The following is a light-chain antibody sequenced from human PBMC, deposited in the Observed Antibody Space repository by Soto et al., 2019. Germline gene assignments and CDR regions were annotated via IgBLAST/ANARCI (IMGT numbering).Light chain of an antibody. CDR2: GAS. CDR3: QQGHNWPLT. V-gene: IGKV3-15*01. Sequence: EIVMTQSPATLSVSPAERATLSSRASQSISSELAWYQQKPGQPPRLLIYGASTRATGVPARFAGSGSGSDFTLTIRGLQSEDFAVYYWQQGHNWPLTFGQGTRLEI. J-gene: IGKJ2*01. CDR1: QSISSE.